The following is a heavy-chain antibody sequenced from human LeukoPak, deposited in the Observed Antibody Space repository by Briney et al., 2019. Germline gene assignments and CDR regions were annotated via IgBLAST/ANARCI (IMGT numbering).Heavy chain of an antibody. D-gene: IGHD3-10*01. V-gene: IGHV3-13*04. Sequence: GGSLRLSCVASGFTFFSYDMHWGCQPIGKGLEWVSGIDTAGGTYYAGYVKGRFTISREDAKKSLSCQMNRLRAGDTAVYYYARRRYGLESYSDAFDIWGQGTMDTVSS. J-gene: IGHJ3*02. CDR3: ARRRYGLESYSDAFDI. CDR1: GFTFFSYD. CDR2: IDTAGGT.